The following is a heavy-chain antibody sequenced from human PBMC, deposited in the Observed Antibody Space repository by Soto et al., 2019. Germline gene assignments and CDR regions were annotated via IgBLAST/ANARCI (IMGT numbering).Heavy chain of an antibody. D-gene: IGHD6-13*01. Sequence: SETLSLTCTVSGGSISSGGYYWSWIRQHPGKGLEWIGYIYYSGSTYYNPSLKSRVTISVDTSKNQFSLKLSSVTAADTAVYYCARYSSSWSQISASRESIDYWGQGTLVTVSS. CDR3: ARYSSSWSQISASRESIDY. J-gene: IGHJ4*02. CDR2: IYYSGST. V-gene: IGHV4-31*03. CDR1: GGSISSGGYY.